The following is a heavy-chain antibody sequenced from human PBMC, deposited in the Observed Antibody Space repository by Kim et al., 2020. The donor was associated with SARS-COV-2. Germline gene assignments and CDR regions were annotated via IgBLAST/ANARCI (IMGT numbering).Heavy chain of an antibody. D-gene: IGHD3-10*01. CDR2: INHSGST. V-gene: IGHV4-34*01. J-gene: IGHJ6*02. CDR3: AGGQDVDSGRYGGMDV. CDR1: GGSFNDYY. Sequence: SETLFLICAVYGGSFNDYYWSWIRQPPGKGLEWIGEINHSGSTNYNPSLRSRVIISVDTSKNQFSLKLSSVTAADTAVYYCAGGQDVDSGRYGGMDVWG.